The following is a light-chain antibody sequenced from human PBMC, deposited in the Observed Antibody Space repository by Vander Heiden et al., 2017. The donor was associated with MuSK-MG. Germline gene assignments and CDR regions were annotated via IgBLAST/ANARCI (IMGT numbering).Light chain of an antibody. Sequence: NFMLTQPHSVSESPGKTVTISCTRSSGSIASDYVQWYQQRPGSSPTTVIYEDDQRPSGVPDRFSGSSDSSSNSASLTISGLKTEDEADYYCQSYDSTNPVFGGGTKLTVL. CDR3: QSYDSTNPV. CDR2: EDD. V-gene: IGLV6-57*01. CDR1: SGSIASDY. J-gene: IGLJ3*02.